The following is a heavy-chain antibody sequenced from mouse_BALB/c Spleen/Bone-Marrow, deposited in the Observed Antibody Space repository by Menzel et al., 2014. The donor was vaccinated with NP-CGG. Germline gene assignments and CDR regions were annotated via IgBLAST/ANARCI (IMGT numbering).Heavy chain of an antibody. Sequence: EVNVVESGRGLVQPGGSLKLSCAPSGFTFGDYYMYWVRQTPEKRLEWVAYISNGGGSTYYPDTVKGRFTTSRDNAKNTLYLQMSRLKSEDTAMYYCARHLYGNYGAMDYWGQGTSVTVSS. CDR1: GFTFGDYY. V-gene: IGHV5-12*01. J-gene: IGHJ4*01. CDR2: ISNGGGST. D-gene: IGHD2-1*01. CDR3: ARHLYGNYGAMDY.